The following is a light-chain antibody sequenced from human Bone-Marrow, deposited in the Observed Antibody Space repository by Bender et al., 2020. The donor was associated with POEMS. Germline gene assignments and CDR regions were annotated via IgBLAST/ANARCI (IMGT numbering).Light chain of an antibody. CDR1: SNDVGSYNL. V-gene: IGLV2-14*02. J-gene: IGLJ3*02. CDR3: QSYDNSLGGWV. CDR2: DVN. Sequence: QSALTQPASVSGSPGQSITISCTGTSNDVGSYNLVSWYQQHPGKAPKLVIFDVNNRPSGVSHRFSGSKSGTSASLAITGLQAEDEGDYYCQSYDNSLGGWVFGGGTKLTVL.